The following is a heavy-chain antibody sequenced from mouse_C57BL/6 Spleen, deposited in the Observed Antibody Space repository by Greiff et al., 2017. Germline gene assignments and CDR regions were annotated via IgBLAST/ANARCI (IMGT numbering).Heavy chain of an antibody. J-gene: IGHJ4*01. CDR1: GYTFTSYW. CDR3: ARRNYSNYDAMDY. D-gene: IGHD2-5*01. V-gene: IGHV1-69*01. Sequence: QVQLQQPGAELVLPGASVKLSCKASGYTFTSYWMHWVKQRPGQGLEWIGEIEPSDSYTNYNQKFQGKSTLTVDKSSSTAYMQLSSLTSEDSAVYYCARRNYSNYDAMDYWGQGTSVTVSS. CDR2: IEPSDSYT.